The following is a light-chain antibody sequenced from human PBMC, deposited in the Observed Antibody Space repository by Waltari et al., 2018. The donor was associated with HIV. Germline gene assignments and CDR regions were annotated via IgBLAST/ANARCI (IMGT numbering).Light chain of an antibody. CDR1: PSLLYPSNDKNY. Sequence: IVMTQSPNSLAVSLCERATINCKSSPSLLYPSNDKNYSAWYQEKPGQPPKLIIYWAYTRGSGVTDRFSGSGSGTDFTLTINSLQAEDVAVDYCHQHYRDRLTFGGGTKVQIK. CDR2: WAY. CDR3: HQHYRDRLT. J-gene: IGKJ4*01. V-gene: IGKV4-1*01.